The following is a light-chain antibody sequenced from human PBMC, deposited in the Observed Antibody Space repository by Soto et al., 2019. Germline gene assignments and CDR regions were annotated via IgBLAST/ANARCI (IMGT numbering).Light chain of an antibody. CDR2: EVS. Sequence: QSALTQPPSASGSPGQSVTISCTGTSSDIGAYNYVCWYQQHPGKAPKLMIHEVSKRPSGVPDRFSGSKSGNTASLTVSGLQAEDEADYYCSSYAGSNDRWVFGGGTKVTVL. V-gene: IGLV2-8*01. CDR3: SSYAGSNDRWV. J-gene: IGLJ3*02. CDR1: SSDIGAYNY.